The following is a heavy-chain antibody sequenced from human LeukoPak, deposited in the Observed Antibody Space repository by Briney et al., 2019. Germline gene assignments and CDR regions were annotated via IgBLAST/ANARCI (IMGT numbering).Heavy chain of an antibody. CDR2: INHSGST. Sequence: PSETLSLTCAVYGGSFSGYYWSWIRQPPGKGLEWIGEINHSGSTNYNPSLKSRVTISVDTSKNQFSLKLSSVTAADTTVCYCARSRHRFGELLRFDPWGQGTLVTVSS. CDR3: ARSRHRFGELLRFDP. D-gene: IGHD3-10*01. J-gene: IGHJ5*02. CDR1: GGSFSGYY. V-gene: IGHV4-34*01.